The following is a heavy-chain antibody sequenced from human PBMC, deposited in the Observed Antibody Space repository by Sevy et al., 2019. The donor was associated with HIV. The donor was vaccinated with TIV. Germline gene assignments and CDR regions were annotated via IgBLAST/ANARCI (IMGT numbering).Heavy chain of an antibody. J-gene: IGHJ4*02. D-gene: IGHD6-13*01. CDR2: FYNGDST. CDR1: GFTVTSNY. V-gene: IGHV3-53*01. CDR3: AREAGSSSFDY. Sequence: GGSLRLSCAATGFTVTSNYMSWVRQGPGTGLEWVSGFYNGDSTQYADSVKGRFTISRDKSNNTLYLQMDSLRAEDTAVYYCAREAGSSSFDYWGQRTLVTVSS.